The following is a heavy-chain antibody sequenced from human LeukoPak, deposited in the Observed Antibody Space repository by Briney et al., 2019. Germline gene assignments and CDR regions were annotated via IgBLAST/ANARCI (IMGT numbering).Heavy chain of an antibody. D-gene: IGHD5-12*01. CDR2: IRSKNNGGTT. J-gene: IGHJ4*02. Sequence: PGGSLRLSCAASGFAFTNACMSWVRRAPGKGLEWVGRIRSKNNGGTTDYAAPVRGRFSISRDDSKSTLYLKMNSLKAEDTAVYYCTTDPGYRGLYYFDYWGQGTLVTVSS. V-gene: IGHV3-15*01. CDR3: TTDPGYRGLYYFDY. CDR1: GFAFTNAC.